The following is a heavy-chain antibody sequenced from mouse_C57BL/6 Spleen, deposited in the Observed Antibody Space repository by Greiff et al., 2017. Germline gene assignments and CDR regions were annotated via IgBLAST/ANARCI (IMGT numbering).Heavy chain of an antibody. Sequence: EVHLVESGGGLVKPGGSLKLSCAASGFTFSDYGMHWVRQAPEKGLEWVAYISSGSSTIYYADTVKGRFTISRDNAKNTLFLQMTSLRSEDTAMYYCANYYGSSSHYYAMDYWGQGTSVTVSS. V-gene: IGHV5-17*01. CDR3: ANYYGSSSHYYAMDY. CDR1: GFTFSDYG. J-gene: IGHJ4*01. D-gene: IGHD1-1*01. CDR2: ISSGSSTI.